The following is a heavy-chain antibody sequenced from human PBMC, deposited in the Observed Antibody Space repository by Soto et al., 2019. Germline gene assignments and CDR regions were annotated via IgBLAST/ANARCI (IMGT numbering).Heavy chain of an antibody. CDR1: SPSIAISSYS. CDR3: GRQPGHCGSSSCFGYYSGHV. Sequence: PSETMSLTCRLFSPSIAISSYSWAWIRQAPGKGLEWIGTIYYSGSTHYNSSLEGRVAISADTPNNQLSLRLCSVTAADTAVYYCGRQPGHCGSSSCFGYYSGHVWGEGDTV. CDR2: IYYSGST. D-gene: IGHD2-2*01. J-gene: IGHJ6*01. V-gene: IGHV4-39*01.